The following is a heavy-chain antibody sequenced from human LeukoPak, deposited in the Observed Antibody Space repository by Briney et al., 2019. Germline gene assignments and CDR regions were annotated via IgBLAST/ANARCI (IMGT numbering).Heavy chain of an antibody. V-gene: IGHV4-39*01. J-gene: IGHJ4*02. CDR1: GGSISSSSYY. CDR2: IYYSGST. Sequence: SETLSLTCTVSGGSISSSSYYWGWIRQPPGKGLEWIGSIYYSGSTYYNPSLKSRFTISVDTSKNQFSLKLSSVTAADTAVYYCARQSNTAIAYWGQGTLVTVSS. D-gene: IGHD5-18*01. CDR3: ARQSNTAIAY.